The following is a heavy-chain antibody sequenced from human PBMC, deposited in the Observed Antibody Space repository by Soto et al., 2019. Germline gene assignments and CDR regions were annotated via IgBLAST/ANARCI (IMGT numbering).Heavy chain of an antibody. D-gene: IGHD6-19*01. CDR2: IYYSGST. J-gene: IGHJ6*02. CDR1: GGSISSSSYY. Sequence: SETLSLTCTVSGGSISSSSYYWGWIRQPPGKGLEWIGSIYYSGSTYYNPSLKSRVTISVDTSKNQVSLHLNSVSPEDTAVYFCARGRGSGWNYYGMDVWGQGTTVTVSS. CDR3: ARGRGSGWNYYGMDV. V-gene: IGHV4-39*01.